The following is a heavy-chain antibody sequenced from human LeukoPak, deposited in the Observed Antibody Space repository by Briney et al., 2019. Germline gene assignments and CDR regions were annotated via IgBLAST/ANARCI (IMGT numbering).Heavy chain of an antibody. V-gene: IGHV1-18*01. J-gene: IGHJ4*02. CDR2: INPYNGNT. CDR1: GYSFTSYG. D-gene: IGHD6-19*01. CDR3: ARERSGWFFSN. Sequence: ASVKVSCKASGYSFTSYGITWVRQAPGQGLEWIGWINPYNGNTNYAQKLQGRVTMTTDTSTSTAYMDLRRLRSDDTAVYYCARERSGWFFSNWGQGTLVTVSS.